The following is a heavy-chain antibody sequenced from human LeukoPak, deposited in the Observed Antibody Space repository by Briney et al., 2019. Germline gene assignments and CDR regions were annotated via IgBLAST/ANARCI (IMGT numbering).Heavy chain of an antibody. Sequence: PGMSLRLSCAASGFSFSSYAMHWVRQAPGEGLEWVAVISYDGNNNYYADSVKDRFTISRDNSKNTLYLQMNSLRAEDTAVYYCARDPSIAAAGTNYFDYWGQGTLVTVSS. CDR1: GFSFSSYA. D-gene: IGHD6-13*01. CDR3: ARDPSIAAAGTNYFDY. CDR2: ISYDGNNN. V-gene: IGHV3-30-3*01. J-gene: IGHJ4*02.